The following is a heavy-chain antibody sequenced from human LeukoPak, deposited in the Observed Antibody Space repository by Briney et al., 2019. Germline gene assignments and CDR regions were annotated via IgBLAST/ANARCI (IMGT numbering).Heavy chain of an antibody. CDR1: GFTFSSYD. Sequence: PGGSLRLSCAASGFTFSSYDMHWVRHATGKGLEWVSAIGTAGDTYYPGSVKGRFTISRENAKNSLYLQVNSLRAGDTAVYYCARAQDVGYSGYDSAYYYYGMDVWGQGTTVTVSS. CDR2: IGTAGDT. J-gene: IGHJ6*02. V-gene: IGHV3-13*01. D-gene: IGHD5-12*01. CDR3: ARAQDVGYSGYDSAYYYYGMDV.